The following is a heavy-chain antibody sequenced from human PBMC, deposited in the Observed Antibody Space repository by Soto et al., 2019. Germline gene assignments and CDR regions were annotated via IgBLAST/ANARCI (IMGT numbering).Heavy chain of an antibody. CDR2: IYYSGST. CDR3: ARHERYCSGDSCSHGDIDYWGRGSLVTVSSGKTRGWYRPTGYGMDV. V-gene: IGHV4-39*01. J-gene: IGHJ6*02. CDR1: GIFISRSNYY. Sequence: PSETLSLTCTVSGIFISRSNYYWGWIRQPPGKGLEWIGSIYYSGSTYYNPSLRSRVTISVDTSKNQFSLKLSSVTAADTAMYYCARHERYCSGDSCSHGDIDYWGRGSLVTVSSGKTRGWYRPTGYGMDVWGQGTTVTVSS. D-gene: IGHD2-15*01.